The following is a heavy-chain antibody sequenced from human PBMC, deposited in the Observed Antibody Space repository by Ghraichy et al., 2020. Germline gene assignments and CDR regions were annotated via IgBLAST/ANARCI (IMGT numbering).Heavy chain of an antibody. D-gene: IGHD3-10*01. V-gene: IGHV4-39*07. CDR3: ARAVVRGVVDY. CDR2: IYYSGST. J-gene: IGHJ4*02. CDR1: GGSISSSSYY. Sequence: PETLSLTCTVSGGSISSSSYYWGWIRQPPGKGLEWIGSIYYSGSTYYNPSLKSRVTISVDTSKNQFSLKLSSVTAADTAVYYCARAVVRGVVDYWGQGTLVTVS.